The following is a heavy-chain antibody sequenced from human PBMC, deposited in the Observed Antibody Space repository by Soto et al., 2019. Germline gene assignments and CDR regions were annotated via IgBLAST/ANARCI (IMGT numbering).Heavy chain of an antibody. CDR3: ARDLTYYYDSSPVGDYYYGMDV. J-gene: IGHJ6*02. CDR2: INPNSGGT. Sequence: QVQLVQSGAEVKKPGASVKVSCKASGYTLTGYYMHWVRQAPGQGLEWMGWINPNSGGTNYAQKFQGWVTMTRDTSISTAYMELSRLRSDDTAVYYCARDLTYYYDSSPVGDYYYGMDVWGQGTTVTVSS. V-gene: IGHV1-2*04. D-gene: IGHD3-22*01. CDR1: GYTLTGYY.